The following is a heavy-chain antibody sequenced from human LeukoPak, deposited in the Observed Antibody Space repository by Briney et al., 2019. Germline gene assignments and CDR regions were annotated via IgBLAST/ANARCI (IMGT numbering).Heavy chain of an antibody. V-gene: IGHV3-23*01. CDR3: ARVGPLATRSAGHYYFDL. CDR2: VSDKGDAT. CDR1: GFTFSNYA. Sequence: GGSLRLSCAASGFTFSNYAMSWVRRAPGKGLEWFSTVSDKGDATAHADSVKGRFTISRDNAKNTLSLLMNILRAEDTAVYYCARVGPLATRSAGHYYFDLWGRGTLITVSS. J-gene: IGHJ2*01. D-gene: IGHD3-10*01.